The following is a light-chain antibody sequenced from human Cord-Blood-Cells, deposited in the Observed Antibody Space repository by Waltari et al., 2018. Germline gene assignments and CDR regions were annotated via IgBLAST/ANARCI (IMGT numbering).Light chain of an antibody. CDR3: CSYAGSYTNWL. CDR2: DVS. Sequence: QSALTQPRSVSGSPGQSVTISCTGTSSDVGGYNYFSWYQQHPGKAPKLMIYDVSKRPSGVPDRFSGSKSGNTASLTISGLQAEDEADYYCCSYAGSYTNWLFGGGTKLTVL. CDR1: SSDVGGYNY. J-gene: IGLJ3*02. V-gene: IGLV2-11*01.